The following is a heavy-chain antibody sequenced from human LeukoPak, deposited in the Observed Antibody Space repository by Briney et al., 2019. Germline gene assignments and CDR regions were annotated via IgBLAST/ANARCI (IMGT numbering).Heavy chain of an antibody. J-gene: IGHJ6*02. CDR1: GGSISSSSYY. D-gene: IGHD1-26*01. V-gene: IGHV4-39*07. CDR3: ARYSRRGYYYGMDV. Sequence: PSETLSLTCTVSGGSISSSSYYWGWIRQPPGKGLEWIGYIYHSGSTYYNPSLKSRVTISVDRSKNQFSLKLSSVTAADTAVYYCARYSRRGYYYGMDVWGQGTTVTVSS. CDR2: IYHSGST.